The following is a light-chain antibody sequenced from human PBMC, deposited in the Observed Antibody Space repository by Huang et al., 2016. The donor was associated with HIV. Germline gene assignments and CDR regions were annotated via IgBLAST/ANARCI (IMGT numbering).Light chain of an antibody. CDR3: QQLSTYPRT. V-gene: IGKV1-9*01. CDR1: EGFGNY. J-gene: IGKJ1*01. Sequence: IPLTQSPSSLSASVGDRVTITCRASEGFGNYLAWYQQKPGKAPKLLVYGASTLQIGVPARFSGTGSGTHFTLTISSLQPEDFATYYCQQLSTYPRTFGQGTKVEIK. CDR2: GAS.